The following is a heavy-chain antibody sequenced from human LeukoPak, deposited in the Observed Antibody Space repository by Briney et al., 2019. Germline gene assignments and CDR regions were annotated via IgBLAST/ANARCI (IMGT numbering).Heavy chain of an antibody. V-gene: IGHV3-23*01. CDR2: IFGSGGSA. CDR3: GKTTTGYSSGRYPGWPIDY. CDR1: GFSFNNFA. D-gene: IGHD6-19*01. J-gene: IGHJ4*02. Sequence: GGSLRLSCAASGFSFNNFAMYWVRQAPGKGLEWVSGIFGSGGSAHYTDSVEGRFTISRDNSKSTVYLQMTGLRPKDTAVYYCGKTTTGYSSGRYPGWPIDYWGQGTLVTVSS.